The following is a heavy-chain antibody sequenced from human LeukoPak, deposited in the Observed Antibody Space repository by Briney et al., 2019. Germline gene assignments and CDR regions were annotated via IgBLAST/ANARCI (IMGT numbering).Heavy chain of an antibody. CDR1: RGSITDNY. V-gene: IGHV4-59*01. CDR3: ARGNSSGWYGGFDY. Sequence: PSETLSLTCTVSRGSITDNYWSWIRQPPGKGPEWIGYVYYSGGGTNYTPSLKSRVTMSVDTSKNHFSLKLGSVTAADTAVYYCARGNSSGWYGGFDYWGQGILVTVSS. D-gene: IGHD6-19*01. CDR2: VYYSGGGT. J-gene: IGHJ4*02.